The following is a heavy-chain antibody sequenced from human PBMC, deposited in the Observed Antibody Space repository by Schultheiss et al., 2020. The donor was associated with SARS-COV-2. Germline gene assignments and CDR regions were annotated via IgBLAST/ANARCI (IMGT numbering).Heavy chain of an antibody. CDR1: GFTFSSYS. Sequence: GGSLRLSCAASGFTFSSYSMNWVRQAPGKGLEWVSYISSSSSTIYYADSVKGRFTISRDNAKNSLYLQMNSLRAEDTAVYYCARDLEYSSSWYTVYYYYGMDVWGQGTTVTVSS. V-gene: IGHV3-48*04. D-gene: IGHD6-13*01. CDR2: ISSSSSTI. CDR3: ARDLEYSSSWYTVYYYYGMDV. J-gene: IGHJ6*02.